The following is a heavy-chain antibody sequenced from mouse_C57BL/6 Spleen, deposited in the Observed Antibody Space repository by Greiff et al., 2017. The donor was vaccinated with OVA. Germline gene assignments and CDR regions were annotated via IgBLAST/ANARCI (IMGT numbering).Heavy chain of an antibody. CDR2: IWSGGST. V-gene: IGHV2-2*01. J-gene: IGHJ4*01. Sequence: QVQLQQSGPGLVQPSQSLSITCTVSGFSLTSYGVHWVRQSPGQGLEWLGVIWSGGSTDYNAAFISRLSISKDNSKGQVFFKMNSLQADDTAIYYCARYGNYVRDAMDYWGQGTSVTVSS. CDR1: GFSLTSYG. D-gene: IGHD2-10*02. CDR3: ARYGNYVRDAMDY.